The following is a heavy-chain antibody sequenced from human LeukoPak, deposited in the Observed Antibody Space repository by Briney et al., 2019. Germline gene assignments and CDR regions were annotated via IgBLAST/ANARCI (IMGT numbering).Heavy chain of an antibody. Sequence: GGSLRLSCAASGFTFSDYYMSWIRQAPGKGLEWVSYISSSGSTTFYSDSVKGRFTISRDNAKNSLSLQMNNLIAEDTAVYYCARGGGRGDYNERYYFDYWGQGTVVTVSS. CDR1: GFTFSDYY. CDR3: ARGGGRGDYNERYYFDY. J-gene: IGHJ4*02. V-gene: IGHV3-11*04. CDR2: ISSSGSTT. D-gene: IGHD3-22*01.